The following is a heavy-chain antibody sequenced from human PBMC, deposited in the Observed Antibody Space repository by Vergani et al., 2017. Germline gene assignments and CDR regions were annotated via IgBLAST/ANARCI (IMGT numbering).Heavy chain of an antibody. CDR3: ARGGEYCSGGSCSRYMDV. D-gene: IGHD2-15*01. Sequence: QVQLQESGPGLVKPSETLSLTCTVSGGSISSYYWSWIRQPPGKGLEWIGYIYYSGSTNYNPSLKSRVTISVDTSKKQFSLKLSSVTAADTAVYYCARGGEYCSGGSCSRYMDVWGKGTTVTVSS. V-gene: IGHV4-59*01. J-gene: IGHJ6*03. CDR1: GGSISSYY. CDR2: IYYSGST.